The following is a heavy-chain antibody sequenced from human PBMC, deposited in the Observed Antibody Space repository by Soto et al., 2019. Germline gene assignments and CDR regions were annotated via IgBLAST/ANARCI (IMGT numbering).Heavy chain of an antibody. CDR2: IYYSGST. Sequence: ASETLSLTCTVSGGSISSSSYYWGWIRLPPGKGLEWIGSIYYSGSTYYNPSLQGRVTIFVDTAKNQFSLKLNSVTAADTAVYYCARRTLVQTGVSRTPYYYAMDVWGQGTTVTVSS. D-gene: IGHD2-2*01. CDR3: ARRTLVQTGVSRTPYYYAMDV. J-gene: IGHJ6*02. V-gene: IGHV4-39*01. CDR1: GGSISSSSYY.